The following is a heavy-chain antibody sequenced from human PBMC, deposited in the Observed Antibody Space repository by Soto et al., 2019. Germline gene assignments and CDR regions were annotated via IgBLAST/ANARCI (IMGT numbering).Heavy chain of an antibody. D-gene: IGHD2-15*01. CDR2: TNDSGRT. CDR1: GASLSGSY. V-gene: IGHV4-34*01. Sequence: QVQLQQWGAGLLKPSETLSLTCAVPGASLSGSYRCWIRQPPGRGLERIGETNDSGRTSYNPARKGRVTKSVDTCKNQFSLKLHSMTAADPAVYYCAKHIGFCSGDGCYRGFDCWGQGTLVTVSS. J-gene: IGHJ4*02. CDR3: AKHIGFCSGDGCYRGFDC.